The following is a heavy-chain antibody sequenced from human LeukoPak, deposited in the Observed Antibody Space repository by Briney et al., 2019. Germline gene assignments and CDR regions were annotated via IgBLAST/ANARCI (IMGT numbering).Heavy chain of an antibody. J-gene: IGHJ6*03. D-gene: IGHD3-10*01. Sequence: GGSLRLSCEGSGFSFSSYWMTWVRQLPGKGPEWVANIRQDESERYFAGSVKGRFTISRGNAKKSVYLHVSSLRAEDTALYYCARLSAYYYGSYFSYYMDVWGKGTTVTVSS. CDR1: GFSFSSYW. CDR3: ARLSAYYYGSYFSYYMDV. CDR2: IRQDESER. V-gene: IGHV3-7*01.